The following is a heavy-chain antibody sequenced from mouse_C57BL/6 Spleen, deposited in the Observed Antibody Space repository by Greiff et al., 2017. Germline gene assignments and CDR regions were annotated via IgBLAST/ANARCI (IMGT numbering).Heavy chain of an antibody. D-gene: IGHD2-4*01. CDR2: ISYDGSN. CDR3: ARAPYYDYDEGGFAY. J-gene: IGHJ3*01. V-gene: IGHV3-6*01. CDR1: GYSITSGYY. Sequence: EVKLMESGPGLVKPSQSLSLTCSVTGYSITSGYYWNWIRQFPGNKLEWMGYISYDGSNNYNPSLKNRISITRDTSKNQFFLKLNSVTTEDTATYYCARAPYYDYDEGGFAYWGQGTLVTVSA.